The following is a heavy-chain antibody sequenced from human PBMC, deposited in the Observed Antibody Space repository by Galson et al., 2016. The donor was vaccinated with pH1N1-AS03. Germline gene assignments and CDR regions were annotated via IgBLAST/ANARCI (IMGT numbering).Heavy chain of an antibody. CDR3: ASSPMYWYSDL. Sequence: LSLTCTVSGASMRGSYWTWVRQTPGQGLEWIGHMFYSGDGIYNPSFLGRAIISVDTSRHHFSLRLTSLTAADTARYYCASSPMYWYSDLWGRGTLVIVSS. V-gene: IGHV4-59*08. CDR2: MFYSGDG. J-gene: IGHJ2*01. CDR1: GASMRGSY.